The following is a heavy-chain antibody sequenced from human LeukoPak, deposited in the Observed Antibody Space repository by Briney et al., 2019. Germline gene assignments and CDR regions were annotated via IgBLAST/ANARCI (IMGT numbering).Heavy chain of an antibody. CDR3: ARHAYCSNGICSDY. J-gene: IGHJ4*02. Sequence: SETLSLTCTVSGGSISSYYWSWIRQPPGRGLEWIGNLYYSGSTNYNPSLKSRLTISVDTSKNQFSLKLTFVTAADTAVYYCARHAYCSNGICSDYWGQGTLVTVSS. V-gene: IGHV4-59*08. D-gene: IGHD2-8*01. CDR2: LYYSGST. CDR1: GGSISSYY.